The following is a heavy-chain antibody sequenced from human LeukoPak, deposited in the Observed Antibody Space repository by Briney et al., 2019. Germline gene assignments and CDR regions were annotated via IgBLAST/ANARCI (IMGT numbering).Heavy chain of an antibody. CDR1: GFTFDDYA. CDR2: ISYDGSNK. Sequence: GGSLRLSCAASGFTFDDYAMHWVRQAPGKGLEWVAVISYDGSNKYYADSVKGRFTISRDNAKNSLYLQMNSLRAEDTAVYYCARDGRWINYYDGSSPVWGQGILVTVSS. CDR3: ARDGRWINYYDGSSPV. D-gene: IGHD3-22*01. V-gene: IGHV3-30*04. J-gene: IGHJ4*02.